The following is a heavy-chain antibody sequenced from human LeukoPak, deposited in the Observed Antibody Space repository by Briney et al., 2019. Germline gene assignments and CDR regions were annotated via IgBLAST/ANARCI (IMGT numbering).Heavy chain of an antibody. V-gene: IGHV3-30*03. Sequence: GRSLRLSCAASGFTFSSYGMHWVRQAPGKGLEWVAVISYDGSNKYYADSVKGRFTISRDNSKNTLYLQMNSLRAEDTAVYYCTRDNEQWLGKGNFQHWGQGTLVTVSS. CDR3: TRDNEQWLGKGNFQH. J-gene: IGHJ1*01. D-gene: IGHD6-19*01. CDR1: GFTFSSYG. CDR2: ISYDGSNK.